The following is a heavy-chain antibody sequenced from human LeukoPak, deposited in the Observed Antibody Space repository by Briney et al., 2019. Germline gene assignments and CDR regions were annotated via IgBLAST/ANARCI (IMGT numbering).Heavy chain of an antibody. CDR2: IASDGNNR. D-gene: IGHD2-2*02. CDR1: GFTFSSYW. V-gene: IGHV3-74*01. J-gene: IGHJ6*02. Sequence: GGSLRLSCAASGFTFSSYWMNWVRQVPGKGLVWVSRIASDGNNRDYADSVKGRFTISRDNAKNSLYLQMNSLRAEDTAVYYCAREAVPAVIKEDYSFAMDVWGQGTTVTVSS. CDR3: AREAVPAVIKEDYSFAMDV.